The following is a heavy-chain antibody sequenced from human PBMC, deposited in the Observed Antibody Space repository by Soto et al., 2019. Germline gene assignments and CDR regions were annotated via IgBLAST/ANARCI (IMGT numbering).Heavy chain of an antibody. Sequence: EVQLVQSGAEVKKPGESLKISCKGSGYSFTTYWIGWVRQMPGKGLEWMGIIYPIDSDTKYSPSFQGQVTISADKSISTAYMQWSSLEASDTAMYYCARLSWDSSGYYYGANSYYFGLDVWGQGTTVTVSS. CDR2: IYPIDSDT. CDR1: GYSFTTYW. CDR3: ARLSWDSSGYYYGANSYYFGLDV. D-gene: IGHD3-22*01. V-gene: IGHV5-51*01. J-gene: IGHJ6*02.